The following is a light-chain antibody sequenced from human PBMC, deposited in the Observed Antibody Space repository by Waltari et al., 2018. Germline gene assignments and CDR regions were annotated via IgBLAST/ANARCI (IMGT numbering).Light chain of an antibody. V-gene: IGLV2-8*01. CDR3: SSYAGSNKVV. J-gene: IGLJ2*01. CDR2: EVS. CDR1: SSDVGNYNY. Sequence: QSALTQPPSASGSPGQSVTISCTGTSSDVGNYNYVSWYQQHPGKAPKLMIYEVSKRPSGVPDHFSGSKSGNTASLTVSGLQVEDEADYYCSSYAGSNKVVFGGGTKLTVL.